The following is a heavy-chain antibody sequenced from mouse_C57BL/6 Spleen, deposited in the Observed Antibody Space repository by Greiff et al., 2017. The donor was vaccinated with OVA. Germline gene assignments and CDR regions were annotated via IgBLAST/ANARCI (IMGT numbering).Heavy chain of an antibody. V-gene: IGHV3-6*01. Sequence: EVKLMESGPGLVKPSQSLSLTCSVTGYSITSGYYWNWIRQFPGNKLEWMGYISYDGSNNYNPSLKNRISITRDTSKNQFFLKLNSVTTEDTATYYCARGPLPWYFDVWGTGTTVTVSS. CDR1: GYSITSGYY. CDR3: ARGPLPWYFDV. J-gene: IGHJ1*03. CDR2: ISYDGSN.